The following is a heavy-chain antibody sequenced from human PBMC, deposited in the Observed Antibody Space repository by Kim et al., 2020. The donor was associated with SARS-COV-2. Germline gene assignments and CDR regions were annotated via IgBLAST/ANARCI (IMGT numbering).Heavy chain of an antibody. V-gene: IGHV1-69*04. CDR3: ARDPGGLAAGTLDT. D-gene: IGHD6-13*01. CDR1: GGTFSSYT. J-gene: IGHJ5*02. CDR2: IVPFVDIT. Sequence: SVKVSCKTSGGTFSSYTICWVRQAPGQGLEWLGRIVPFVDITNYAQKFQGRITITADKSTNTAYMELSSLTSEDTAVYFCARDPGGLAAGTLDTWGQGALVIVSS.